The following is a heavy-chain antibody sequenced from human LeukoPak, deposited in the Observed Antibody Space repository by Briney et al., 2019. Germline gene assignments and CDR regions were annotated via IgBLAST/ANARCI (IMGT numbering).Heavy chain of an antibody. V-gene: IGHV4-39*07. CDR3: AREVEMATTSFDY. D-gene: IGHD5-24*01. Sequence: SETLSLTCPVSGGSISSSSYYWGWIRQPPGKGLEWIGSIYYSGSTYYNPSLKSRVTISVDTSKNQFSLKLSSVTAADTAVYYCAREVEMATTSFDYWGQGTLVTVSS. CDR1: GGSISSSSYY. CDR2: IYYSGST. J-gene: IGHJ4*02.